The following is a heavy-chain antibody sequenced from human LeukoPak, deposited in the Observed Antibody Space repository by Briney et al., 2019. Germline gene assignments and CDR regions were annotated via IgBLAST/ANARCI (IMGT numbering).Heavy chain of an antibody. D-gene: IGHD5-24*01. CDR1: GGSFSGYY. J-gene: IGHJ4*02. Sequence: KPSETLSLTCAVYGGSFSGYYWSWIRQPPGKGLEWIGEINHSGSTNYNPSLKSRVTISVDTSKNQFSLKLSSVTAADTAVYYCARGPRSDFFDYWGQGTLVTVSS. CDR3: ARGPRSDFFDY. V-gene: IGHV4-34*01. CDR2: INHSGST.